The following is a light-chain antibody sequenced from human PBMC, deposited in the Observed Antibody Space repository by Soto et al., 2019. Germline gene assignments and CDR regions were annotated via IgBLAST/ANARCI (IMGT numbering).Light chain of an antibody. Sequence: DIQMTQSPSSLSASVGDTVTSTCRASQGISNDLAWYQQKPGQDPNLLSYAASTLQYGVPARFSGSGSGPDFTLTISSLRPEDVATYSCQKYNNAPRTCCQGTKVEI. V-gene: IGKV1-27*01. CDR3: QKYNNAPRT. J-gene: IGKJ1*01. CDR1: QGISND. CDR2: AAS.